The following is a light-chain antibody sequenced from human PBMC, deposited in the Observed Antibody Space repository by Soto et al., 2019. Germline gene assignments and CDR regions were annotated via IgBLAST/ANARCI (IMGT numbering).Light chain of an antibody. Sequence: DLVMTQSPLSLPVTPGAPASISCRSSQSLLHSDGYNYLDWFLQRPGQSPQLLIYLGSSRASGVPDRFSGSGSGTDFTLKISRVEAEDVGVYYCMQALQTPLTFGGGTKVDIK. V-gene: IGKV2-28*01. J-gene: IGKJ4*01. CDR2: LGS. CDR1: QSLLHSDGYNY. CDR3: MQALQTPLT.